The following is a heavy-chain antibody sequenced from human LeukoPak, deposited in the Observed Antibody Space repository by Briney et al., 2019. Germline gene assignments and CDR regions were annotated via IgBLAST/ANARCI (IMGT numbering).Heavy chain of an antibody. CDR1: GASISSDGYY. J-gene: IGHJ4*02. CDR2: IYSSGSA. Sequence: SETLSLTCTVSGASISSDGYYWTWIRQHPGKGLEWIGYIYSSGSAYYNPSLRSRITLSVDTSKNQFSLKLNSVTAADTAVYYCARDYFDSSGYYYVHAFDLWGQGTLVTVSS. V-gene: IGHV4-31*03. D-gene: IGHD3-22*01. CDR3: ARDYFDSSGYYYVHAFDL.